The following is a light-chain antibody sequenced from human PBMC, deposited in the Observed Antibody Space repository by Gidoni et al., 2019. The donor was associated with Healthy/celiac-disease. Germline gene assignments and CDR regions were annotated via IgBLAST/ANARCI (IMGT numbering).Light chain of an antibody. CDR3: QQYYSYPRT. V-gene: IGKV1-8*01. Sequence: AIRMTQSPSSFSASTGDRVTITCRASQGISSYLAWYQQKPGKAPKLLIYAAPTLQSGVPSRFSGSGSGTDSTLTISCLQSEDFATYYCQQYYSYPRTFGQGTKVEIK. J-gene: IGKJ1*01. CDR1: QGISSY. CDR2: AAP.